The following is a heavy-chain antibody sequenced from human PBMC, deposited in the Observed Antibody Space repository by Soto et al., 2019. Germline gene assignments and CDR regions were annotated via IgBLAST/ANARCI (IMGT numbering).Heavy chain of an antibody. Sequence: PGGSLRLSCAASGFTFSSYGMHWVRQAPGKGLEWVAVIWYDGSNKYYADSVKGRFTISRDNSKNTLYLQMNSLRAEDTAVYYCARPGGVVVAATDFDYWGQGTLVTVSS. D-gene: IGHD2-15*01. CDR1: GFTFSSYG. V-gene: IGHV3-33*01. J-gene: IGHJ4*02. CDR3: ARPGGVVVAATDFDY. CDR2: IWYDGSNK.